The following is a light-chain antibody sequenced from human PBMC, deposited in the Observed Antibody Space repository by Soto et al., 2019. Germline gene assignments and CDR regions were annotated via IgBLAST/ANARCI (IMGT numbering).Light chain of an antibody. V-gene: IGKV1-5*03. J-gene: IGKJ2*01. Sequence: DLQMTQSPSTLSASVGDRVTITCRASQTISSWLAWYQQKPGKAPKLLIYKASTLESGVPSRFSGSGSGTEFTLTISSLQPGDFATYYCQQYKSYWYTFGQGTKLEIK. CDR3: QQYKSYWYT. CDR2: KAS. CDR1: QTISSW.